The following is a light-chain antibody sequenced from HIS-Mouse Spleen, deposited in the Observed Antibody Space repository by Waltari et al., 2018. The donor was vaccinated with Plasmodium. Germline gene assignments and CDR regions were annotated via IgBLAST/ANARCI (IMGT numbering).Light chain of an antibody. CDR2: DVS. V-gene: IGLV2-11*01. J-gene: IGLJ2*01. CDR1: RSDVGGSNY. Sequence: QSALTQPRSVSGSPGQSVTISCTGTRSDVGGSNYVSWYQQHPGKAPQLMIYDVSKRPSGVPNRFSGSKSGNTASLTISGLQAEDEADYYCCSYAGSYTFSVVFGGGTKLTVL. CDR3: CSYAGSYTFSVV.